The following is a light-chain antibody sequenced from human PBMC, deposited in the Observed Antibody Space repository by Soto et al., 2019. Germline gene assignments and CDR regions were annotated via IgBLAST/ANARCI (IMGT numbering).Light chain of an antibody. V-gene: IGKV2-28*01. CDR2: LGS. CDR1: QNLLHSNGYNY. Sequence: EIVLTQSPLSLPVTPGEPASISCRSSQNLLHSNGYNYLNWYLQKPGQSPQLLIYLGSNRASGVPDRFSGSGSGTDFTLTINRVEAEDVGLYFCAQGLATPFTFGGGTTVEIK. J-gene: IGKJ4*01. CDR3: AQGLATPFT.